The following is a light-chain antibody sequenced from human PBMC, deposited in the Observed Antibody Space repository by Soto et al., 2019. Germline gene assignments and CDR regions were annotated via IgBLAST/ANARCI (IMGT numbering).Light chain of an antibody. J-gene: IGKJ5*01. Sequence: EIVLTQSPATLSLSPGERVTLSCRASQSVTSYLVWYQQKPGQAPRLLIYDASNRATGIPARFTGSGSGTDFTLTISSLEPEDFAVYYCQRRSNWPFTFGQGTRLAIK. V-gene: IGKV3-11*01. CDR2: DAS. CDR3: QRRSNWPFT. CDR1: QSVTSY.